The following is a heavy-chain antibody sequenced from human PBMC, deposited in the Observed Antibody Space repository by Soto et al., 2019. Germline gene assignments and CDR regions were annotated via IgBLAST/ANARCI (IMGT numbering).Heavy chain of an antibody. CDR3: VSDRGYGHASVPYS. Sequence: QAQLVESGGAVVQPGRSLRLSFAASGFAFRSYGMHWVRQAPGTGLGWVAVISYDGSLQHYADSVKGRFTISRDNSKNMVLLQMSSLRAEDTAVYYCVSDRGYGHASVPYSWGQGTLVSVSS. V-gene: IGHV3-30*03. CDR1: GFAFRSYG. J-gene: IGHJ4*02. D-gene: IGHD5-18*01. CDR2: ISYDGSLQ.